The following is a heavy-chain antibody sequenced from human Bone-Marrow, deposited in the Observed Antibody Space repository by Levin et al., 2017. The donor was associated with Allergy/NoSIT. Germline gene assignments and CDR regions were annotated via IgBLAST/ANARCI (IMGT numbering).Heavy chain of an antibody. J-gene: IGHJ4*02. CDR3: ARWGTYGEYVDY. V-gene: IGHV4-4*07. CDR2: IYISGNT. D-gene: IGHD4-17*01. Sequence: SCTVSGGSLSSYYWSWIRQTAGKGLEWIGRIYISGNTNYNPSLGGRVTMSVDTSKKQVSLRLTSVTAADTAVYYCARWGTYGEYVDYWGRGTLVTVSS. CDR1: GGSLSSYY.